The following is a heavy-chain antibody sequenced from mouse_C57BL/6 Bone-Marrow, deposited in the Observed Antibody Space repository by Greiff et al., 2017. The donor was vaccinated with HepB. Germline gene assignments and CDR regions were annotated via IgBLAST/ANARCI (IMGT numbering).Heavy chain of an antibody. CDR2: ISNGGGST. J-gene: IGHJ2*01. V-gene: IGHV5-12*01. CDR3: ARQGIYYYGSSYVDY. D-gene: IGHD1-1*01. Sequence: EVKLVESGGGLVQPGGSLKLSCAASGFTFSDYYMYWVRQTPEKRLEWVAYISNGGGSTYYPDTVKGRFTISGDNAKNTLYLQMSRLKSEDTAMYYCARQGIYYYGSSYVDYWGQGTTLTVSS. CDR1: GFTFSDYY.